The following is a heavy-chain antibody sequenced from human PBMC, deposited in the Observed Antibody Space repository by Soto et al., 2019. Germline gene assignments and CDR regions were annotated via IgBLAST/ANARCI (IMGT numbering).Heavy chain of an antibody. CDR1: GFTFSSYA. V-gene: IGHV3-23*01. J-gene: IGHJ4*02. Sequence: GGSQRLSCAASGFTFSSYAMSWVRQAPGKGLEWVSAISGSGGSTYYADSVKGRFTISRDNSKNTLYLQMNSLRAEDTAVYYCAKEGDIVVAPAAPAYFDYWGQGTLVTVSS. CDR3: AKEGDIVVAPAAPAYFDY. CDR2: ISGSGGST. D-gene: IGHD2-2*01.